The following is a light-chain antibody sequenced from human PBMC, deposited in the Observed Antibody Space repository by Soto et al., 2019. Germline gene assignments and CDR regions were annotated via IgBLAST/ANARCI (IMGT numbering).Light chain of an antibody. V-gene: IGLV1-40*01. CDR2: GNR. Sequence: QSVLTQPPSVSGAPGQRVTISCTGNNSNLGAGYDVHWYQQLPGAAPKLVIFGNRNRPSGVPERFSGSKSGTSASLAITGLQAEDGADYYCQAYENSLTASVFGGGTKLTVL. CDR3: QAYENSLTASV. J-gene: IGLJ2*01. CDR1: NSNLGAGYD.